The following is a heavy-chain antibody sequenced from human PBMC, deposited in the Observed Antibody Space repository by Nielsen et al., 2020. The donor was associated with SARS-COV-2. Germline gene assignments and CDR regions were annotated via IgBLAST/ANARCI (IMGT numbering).Heavy chain of an antibody. D-gene: IGHD6-19*01. CDR3: TGRVAGGTMDV. J-gene: IGHJ6*02. Sequence: GASLRLSCSASLFTFSNFAMNWVRQAPGKGLEWVSTIGVSGGGTYYADSLKGPFTISRDNSKNTLYLQMNSLAADDTAIYYCTGRVAGGTMDVWGQGTTVTVSS. CDR2: IGVSGGGT. V-gene: IGHV3-23*01. CDR1: LFTFSNFA.